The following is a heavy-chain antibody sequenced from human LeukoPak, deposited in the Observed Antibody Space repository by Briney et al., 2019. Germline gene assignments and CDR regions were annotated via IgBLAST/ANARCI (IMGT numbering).Heavy chain of an antibody. V-gene: IGHV3-30*02. CDR1: GFTFNRFG. CDR2: VRYDGSSK. J-gene: IGHJ5*02. Sequence: GGSLRLSCVASGFTFNRFGMHWVRQAPGKGLEWVAFVRYDGSSKQYGDPVKGRVTIFRDNSKNTLYLQMNSLRPEDTAMYYCAKDPHYYGSRTQEFDPWGQGTLVTVSS. CDR3: AKDPHYYGSRTQEFDP. D-gene: IGHD3-10*01.